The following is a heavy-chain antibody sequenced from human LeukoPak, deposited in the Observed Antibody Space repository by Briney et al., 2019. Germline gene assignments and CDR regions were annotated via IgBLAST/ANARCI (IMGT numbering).Heavy chain of an antibody. V-gene: IGHV3-11*01. CDR1: GFTFSDYY. CDR2: ISSSGSTI. CDR3: ARGVATIIRSGAPNDY. D-gene: IGHD5-24*01. Sequence: GGSLRLSCAASGFTFSDYYVSWIRQAPGKGLEWVSYISSSGSTIYYADSVKGRFTISRDNAKNSLYLQMNSLRAEDTAVYYCARGVATIIRSGAPNDYWGQGTLVTVSS. J-gene: IGHJ4*02.